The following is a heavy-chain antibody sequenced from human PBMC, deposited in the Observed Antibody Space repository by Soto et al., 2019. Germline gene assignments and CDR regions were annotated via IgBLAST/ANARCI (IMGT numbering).Heavy chain of an antibody. CDR1: GGSLSNYY. CDR3: ARGDGWYLP. V-gene: IGHV4-59*01. Sequence: SETLSLTCTVSGGSLSNYYWSWIRQPPGKGLQWIGYIHFTGSTNYNPSLKSRVTISVDTSKNQFSLKLSSVTAADTALYYCARGDGWYLPWGQGALVTRLL. CDR2: IHFTGST. J-gene: IGHJ5*02. D-gene: IGHD6-19*01.